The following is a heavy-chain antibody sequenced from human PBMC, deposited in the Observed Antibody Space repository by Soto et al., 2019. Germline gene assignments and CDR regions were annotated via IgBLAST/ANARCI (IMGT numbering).Heavy chain of an antibody. D-gene: IGHD6-13*01. CDR3: ARNPDHTSSTPLVP. CDR2: INPSNGVT. CDR1: GYIFTDYY. Sequence: GASVKVSCKASGYIFTDYYVHWVRQAPGQGLEWLGWINPSNGVTYYAQNIRDRVTMTRDTSISTAYMDLTRLTSDDTAIYSCARNPDHTSSTPLVPGGQEIMVTVSS. V-gene: IGHV1-2*02. J-gene: IGHJ5*02.